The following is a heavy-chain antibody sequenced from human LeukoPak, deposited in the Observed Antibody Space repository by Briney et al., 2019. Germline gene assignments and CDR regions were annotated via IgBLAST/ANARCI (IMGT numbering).Heavy chain of an antibody. CDR2: IWYDGSNK. V-gene: IGHV3-33*01. Sequence: PGGSLRLSCAASGFTFSTYGMHWVRQAPGKGLEWAAVIWYDGSNKYYADSVKGRLTISRDNSKNTLYLQMNSLRAEDTAVYYCARDFYVGSKSYYIGYWGHGTLVTVSS. CDR1: GFTFSTYG. J-gene: IGHJ4*01. D-gene: IGHD3-10*01. CDR3: ARDFYVGSKSYYIGY.